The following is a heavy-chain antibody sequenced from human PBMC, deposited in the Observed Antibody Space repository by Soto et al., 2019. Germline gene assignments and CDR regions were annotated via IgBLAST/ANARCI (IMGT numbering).Heavy chain of an antibody. CDR2: IIPIFGTA. D-gene: IGHD6-13*01. CDR1: GGTFSSYA. J-gene: IGHJ5*02. V-gene: IGHV1-69*01. Sequence: QVQLVQSGAEVKKPGSSVKVSCKASGGTFSSYAISWVRQAPGQGLEWMGGIIPIFGTANSAQKFQGRVTISAVESTSTAYMELSSMRSEDTAVYYWARDWGIAAAGTGWFDPWGQGTLVNVSA. CDR3: ARDWGIAAAGTGWFDP.